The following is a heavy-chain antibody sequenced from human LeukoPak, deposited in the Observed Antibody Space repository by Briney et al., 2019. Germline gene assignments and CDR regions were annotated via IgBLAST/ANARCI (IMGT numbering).Heavy chain of an antibody. CDR1: GFTVSSNY. CDR3: AKWGREYSSSNY. V-gene: IGHV3-23*01. D-gene: IGHD6-6*01. J-gene: IGHJ4*02. Sequence: GGSLRLSCAASGFTVSSNYMSWVRQAPGKGLEWVSAISGSGVSTFYADSVKGRFTISRDNSQNMLYLQMNSLRAEDTAVYYCAKWGREYSSSNYWGQGTLVTVSS. CDR2: ISGSGVST.